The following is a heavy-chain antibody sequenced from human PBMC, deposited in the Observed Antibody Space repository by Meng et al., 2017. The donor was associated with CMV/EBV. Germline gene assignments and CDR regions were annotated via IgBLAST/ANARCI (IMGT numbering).Heavy chain of an antibody. CDR2: IYYSGST. J-gene: IGHJ6*02. CDR1: GGSISSYY. CDR3: ARVRVPAATYYYYGMDV. Sequence: SELSLTCTVSGGSISSYYWSWIRQPPGKGLEWIGYIYYSGSTNYNPSLKSRVTISVDTSKNQFSLKLSSVTAADTAVYYCARVRVPAATYYYYGMDVWGQGTTVTVSS. V-gene: IGHV4-59*01. D-gene: IGHD2-2*01.